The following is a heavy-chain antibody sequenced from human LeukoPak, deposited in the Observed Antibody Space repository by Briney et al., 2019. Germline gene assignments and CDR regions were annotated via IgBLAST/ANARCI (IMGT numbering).Heavy chain of an antibody. CDR1: GFTFSSYS. J-gene: IGHJ4*02. V-gene: IGHV3-21*01. CDR2: ISSSSSYI. D-gene: IGHD3-9*01. CDR3: ARGRPYYDILTGYYRELDY. Sequence: GRSLRLSCAASGFTFSSYSMNWVRQAPGKGLEWVSSISSSSSYIYYADSVKGRFTISRDNAKNSLYLQMNSLRAEDTAVYYCARGRPYYDILTGYYRELDYWGQGTLVTVSS.